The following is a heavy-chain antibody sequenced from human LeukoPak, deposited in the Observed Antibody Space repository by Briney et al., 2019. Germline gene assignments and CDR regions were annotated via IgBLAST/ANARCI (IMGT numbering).Heavy chain of an antibody. V-gene: IGHV3-23*01. Sequence: GGSLRLSCAASGFTFSSYAMSWVRQAPGKGLEWVSAISGGGGTYHADSVKGRFTISRDNSKNTLYLQMNSLRGEDTAVYYCAKAVAAAGYHFYGMDVWGQGTTVTVSS. CDR1: GFTFSSYA. CDR3: AKAVAAAGYHFYGMDV. J-gene: IGHJ6*02. D-gene: IGHD6-13*01. CDR2: ISGGGGT.